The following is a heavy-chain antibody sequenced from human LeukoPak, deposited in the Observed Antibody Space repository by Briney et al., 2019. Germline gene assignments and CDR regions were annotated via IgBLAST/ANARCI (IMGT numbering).Heavy chain of an antibody. V-gene: IGHV4-4*07. CDR1: GGSISSYY. Sequence: PSETLSLTCTVSGGSISSYYWSWIRQPAGKGLEWIGRIYTSGSTNYNPSLKSRVTMSVDTSKNQFSLKLSSVTAADTAVYYCARGILYDFWSGYLNWFDPWGQGTLVTVSS. J-gene: IGHJ5*02. CDR2: IYTSGST. CDR3: ARGILYDFWSGYLNWFDP. D-gene: IGHD3-3*01.